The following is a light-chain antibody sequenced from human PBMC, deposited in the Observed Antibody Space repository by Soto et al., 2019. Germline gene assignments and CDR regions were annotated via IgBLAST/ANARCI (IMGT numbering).Light chain of an antibody. CDR1: QSVFTS. CDR2: GAA. J-gene: IGKJ1*01. V-gene: IGKV3-15*01. Sequence: IVLTQAPATLSFSRGERATLSFRASQSVFTSLAWYQQKPGQAPRLLIYGAATRATGIPARFSGSGSGTEFTLTISDLQSEDFAVYYCQQYHNWPAFGQGTKVDIK. CDR3: QQYHNWPA.